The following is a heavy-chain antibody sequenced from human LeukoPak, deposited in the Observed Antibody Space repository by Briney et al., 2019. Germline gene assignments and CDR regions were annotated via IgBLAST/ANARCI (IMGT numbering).Heavy chain of an antibody. Sequence: GGSLRLSCAASGFTFDNYGINWVRQAPGKGLEWVSAISGSGGSTYYADSVKGRFTISRDNSKNTLYLQMNSLRAEDTAVYYCAKEYYDFWSGYPHDYWGQGTLVTVSS. CDR3: AKEYYDFWSGYPHDY. V-gene: IGHV3-23*01. D-gene: IGHD3-3*01. CDR2: ISGSGGST. CDR1: GFTFDNYG. J-gene: IGHJ4*02.